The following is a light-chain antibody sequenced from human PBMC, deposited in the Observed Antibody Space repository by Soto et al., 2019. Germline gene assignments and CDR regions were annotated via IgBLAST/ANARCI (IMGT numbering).Light chain of an antibody. J-gene: IGLJ1*01. Sequence: QSVLTQPASVSGSPGQSITISCTGTSSDVGGYNYVSWYQHHPGKAPKLMIYEVSNRPSGVSNRLSGSKSGNTVSLTISGLQAEDEADYYCSSYTSTGHYVFGTGTKLTVL. CDR3: SSYTSTGHYV. CDR2: EVS. CDR1: SSDVGGYNY. V-gene: IGLV2-14*01.